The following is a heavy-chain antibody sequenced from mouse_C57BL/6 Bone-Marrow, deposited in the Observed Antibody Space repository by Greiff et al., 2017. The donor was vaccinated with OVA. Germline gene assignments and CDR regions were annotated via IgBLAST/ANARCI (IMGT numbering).Heavy chain of an antibody. D-gene: IGHD2-4*01. CDR3: ARSLYDYDGAWFAY. J-gene: IGHJ3*01. Sequence: QVQLKQSGAELARPGASVKLSCKASGYTFTSYGISWVKQRTGQGLEWIGEIYPRSGNTYYNEKFKGKATLTADKSSSTAYMELRSLTSEDSAVYFCARSLYDYDGAWFAYWGQGTLVTVSA. V-gene: IGHV1-81*01. CDR2: IYPRSGNT. CDR1: GYTFTSYG.